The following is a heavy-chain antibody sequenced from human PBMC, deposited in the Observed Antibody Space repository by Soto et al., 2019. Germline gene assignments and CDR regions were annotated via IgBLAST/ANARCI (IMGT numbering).Heavy chain of an antibody. CDR1: GYSFTIYW. CDR3: ARAAAAGTVDYYHYYGMDV. V-gene: IGHV5-10-1*01. CDR2: IDPSDSYT. J-gene: IGHJ6*02. D-gene: IGHD6-13*01. Sequence: LGESLKISCKGSGYSFTIYWISWVRQMPGKGLEWMGRIDPSDSYTNYSPSFQGHVTISADKSISTAYLQWSSLKASDTAMYYCARAAAAGTVDYYHYYGMDVWGQGTTVTVSS.